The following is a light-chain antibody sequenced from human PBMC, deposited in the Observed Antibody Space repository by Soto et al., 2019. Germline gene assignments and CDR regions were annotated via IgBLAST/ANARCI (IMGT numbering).Light chain of an antibody. CDR3: QQYNDWPRT. CDR2: GAS. J-gene: IGKJ1*01. CDR1: QSVSSN. V-gene: IGKV3-15*01. Sequence: EVLMTQSPATLSVSPGERATLSCRASQSVSSNLAWYQQKPGQAPRLLIYGASTRATDIPGRFSGSGSGTEFTLTVSSLQSEDFAVYYCQQYNDWPRTFGQGTKVEI.